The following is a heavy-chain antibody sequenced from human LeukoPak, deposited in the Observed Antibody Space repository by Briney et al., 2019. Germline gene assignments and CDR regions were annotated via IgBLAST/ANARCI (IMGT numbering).Heavy chain of an antibody. CDR3: ARGVRYYGSGSYYNYYYMDV. D-gene: IGHD3-10*01. J-gene: IGHJ6*03. CDR2: INHSGST. Sequence: PSETLSLTCAVSGGSISSSNWWSWVRQPPGKGLEWIGEINHSGSTNYNPSLKSRVTISVDTSKNQFSLKLSSVTAADTAVYYCARGVRYYGSGSYYNYYYMDVWGKGTTVTISS. CDR1: GGSISSSNW. V-gene: IGHV4-4*02.